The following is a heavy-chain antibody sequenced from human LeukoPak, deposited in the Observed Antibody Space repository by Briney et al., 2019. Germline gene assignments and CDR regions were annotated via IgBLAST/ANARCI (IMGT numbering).Heavy chain of an antibody. CDR3: ARSDQLKWFGDPRRPYYYGMDV. J-gene: IGHJ6*02. D-gene: IGHD3-10*01. V-gene: IGHV5-51*01. CDR2: ICPGDSDP. Sequence: GESLKISCKASGYIFTGYWSGWVRQMPGKGVEWMGNICPGDSDPRYRPSFQGQLTISADKSFSTAYLQWNSLKASDTAIYYCARSDQLKWFGDPRRPYYYGMDVWGQGTTVTVSS. CDR1: GYIFTGYW.